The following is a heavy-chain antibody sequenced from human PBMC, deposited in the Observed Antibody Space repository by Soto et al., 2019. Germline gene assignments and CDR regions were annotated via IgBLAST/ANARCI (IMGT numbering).Heavy chain of an antibody. Sequence: ASVKVSCKASGYSYTSYDINWVRQATGQGLEWMGWMNPNSGNTGYAQKFQGRVTMTRNTSISTAYMELSSLRSEDTAVYYCACTAYAAIRYFDWPDAFDIWGQGTMVTVSS. CDR3: ACTAYAAIRYFDWPDAFDI. CDR1: GYSYTSYD. V-gene: IGHV1-8*01. CDR2: MNPNSGNT. D-gene: IGHD3-9*01. J-gene: IGHJ3*02.